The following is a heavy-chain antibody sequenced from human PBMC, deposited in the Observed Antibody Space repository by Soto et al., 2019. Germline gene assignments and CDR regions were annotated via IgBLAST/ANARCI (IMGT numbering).Heavy chain of an antibody. Sequence: GAALKISCXGSGYRFSSYWSGWVRQMPGKGLELMGIIYPGDSDTRYSPSFQGQVTISADKSLSTAYLQWSSLKASDTAMYYCARTAAAGKYYYGMDVWGQGTTVTVSS. CDR1: GYRFSSYW. CDR2: IYPGDSDT. CDR3: ARTAAAGKYYYGMDV. V-gene: IGHV5-51*01. D-gene: IGHD6-13*01. J-gene: IGHJ6*02.